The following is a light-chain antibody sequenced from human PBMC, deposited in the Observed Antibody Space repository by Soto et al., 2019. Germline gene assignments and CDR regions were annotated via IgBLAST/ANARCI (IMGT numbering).Light chain of an antibody. CDR3: NSYVGSNNYV. V-gene: IGLV2-8*01. Sequence: QSVLTQPPSASGSPGQSVTISCIGTASDIGRYNYVSWYQHHPGKAPKLIIYEVTKRPSGVPDRFSGSKSGNTASLTVSGLQADDEADYSCNSYVGSNNYVFGTGTKVTGL. J-gene: IGLJ1*01. CDR2: EVT. CDR1: ASDIGRYNY.